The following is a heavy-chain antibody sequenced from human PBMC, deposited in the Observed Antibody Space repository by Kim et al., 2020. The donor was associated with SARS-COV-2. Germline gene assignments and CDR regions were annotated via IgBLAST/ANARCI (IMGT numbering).Heavy chain of an antibody. CDR1: GGSISSSSYY. J-gene: IGHJ5*02. CDR3: ASHPGGAMVPLLLFDP. Sequence: SETLSLTCTVSGGSISSSSYYWGWIRQPPGKGLEWIGSIYYSGSTYYNPSLKSRVTISVDTSKNQFSLKLSSVTAADTAVYYCASHPGGAMVPLLLFDPWGQGTLVTVSS. D-gene: IGHD3-16*01. CDR2: IYYSGST. V-gene: IGHV4-39*01.